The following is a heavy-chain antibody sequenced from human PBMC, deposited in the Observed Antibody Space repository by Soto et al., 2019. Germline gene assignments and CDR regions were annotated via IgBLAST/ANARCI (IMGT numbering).Heavy chain of an antibody. J-gene: IGHJ3*02. CDR1: GFTFSTYW. CDR2: IKQDGSEK. CDR3: ARGVYAFDI. V-gene: IGHV3-7*05. Sequence: GGSLRLSCAASGFTFSTYWMSWVRQAPGKGLEWVANIKQDGSEKYYVDGRFTISRDNAKNSLYLQMNSLRAEDTAVYYCARGVYAFDIWGQGTLVTVSS.